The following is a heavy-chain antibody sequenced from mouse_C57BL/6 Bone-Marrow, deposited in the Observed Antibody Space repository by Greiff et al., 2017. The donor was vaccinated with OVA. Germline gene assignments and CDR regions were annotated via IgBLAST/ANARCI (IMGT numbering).Heavy chain of an antibody. CDR1: GYTFTSYG. V-gene: IGHV1-81*01. CDR3: ASNLYYCDD. Sequence: VQRVESGAELARPGASVKLSCKASGYTFTSYGISWVKQRTGQGLEWIGEIYPRSGNTYYNEKFKGKATLTADKSSSTAYMELRSLTSEDSAVYFCASNLYYCDDGGQGTTLTVSS. J-gene: IGHJ2*01. CDR2: IYPRSGNT. D-gene: IGHD1-3*01.